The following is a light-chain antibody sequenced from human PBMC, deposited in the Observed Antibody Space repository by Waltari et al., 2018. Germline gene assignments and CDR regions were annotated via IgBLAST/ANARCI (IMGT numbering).Light chain of an antibody. V-gene: IGKV1-33*01. CDR2: DAS. J-gene: IGKJ3*01. CDR1: KDISNY. Sequence: DIQLTQSPSSLSASVGDRVTIIWHASKDISNYLNWYPQKPEKAPKPLIQDASNLETGVPSRFSRSQSGTHVTFTISSLQPEDIATYYCQRYDNPPIFACGPGTKVDIK. CDR3: QRYDNPPIFA.